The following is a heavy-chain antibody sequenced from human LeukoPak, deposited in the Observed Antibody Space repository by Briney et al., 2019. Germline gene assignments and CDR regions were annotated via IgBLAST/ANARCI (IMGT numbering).Heavy chain of an antibody. Sequence: GGSLRLSCAASGFTFSSYGMHWVRQAPGKGLEWVAVIWYDGSNKYYADSVKGRFTISRDNSKNTLYPQMNSLRAEDTAVYYCASDLSSGWPFDYWGQGTLVTVSS. D-gene: IGHD6-19*01. V-gene: IGHV3-33*01. CDR3: ASDLSSGWPFDY. CDR1: GFTFSSYG. J-gene: IGHJ4*02. CDR2: IWYDGSNK.